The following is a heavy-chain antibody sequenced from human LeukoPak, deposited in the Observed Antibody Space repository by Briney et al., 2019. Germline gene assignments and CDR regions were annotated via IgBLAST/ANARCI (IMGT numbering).Heavy chain of an antibody. CDR2: ISWNSGSI. CDR3: AKATDILTGFLDY. CDR1: GFTFDDYA. V-gene: IGHV3-9*01. J-gene: IGHJ4*02. Sequence: PGRSLRLSCAASGFTFDDYAMHWVRQAPGKGLEWVSGISWNSGSIGYADSVKGRFTISRDNAKNSPYLQMNSLRAEDTALYYCAKATDILTGFLDYWGQGTLVTVSS. D-gene: IGHD3-9*01.